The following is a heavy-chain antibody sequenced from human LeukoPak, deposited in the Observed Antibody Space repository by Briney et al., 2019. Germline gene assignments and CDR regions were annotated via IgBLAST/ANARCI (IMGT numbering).Heavy chain of an antibody. CDR1: GGSISSYY. CDR3: ARDSRYSDTSGYYYSHYYMDV. J-gene: IGHJ6*03. V-gene: IGHV4-59*01. Sequence: SETLSLTCTVPGGSISSYYWSWIRQPPGEGLEYIGYIYSSGSTNYNPSLKSRVTMSVDTSKNQFSLKLSSVTAADTAVYYCARDSRYSDTSGYYYSHYYMDVWGKGTTVTVSS. CDR2: IYSSGST. D-gene: IGHD3-22*01.